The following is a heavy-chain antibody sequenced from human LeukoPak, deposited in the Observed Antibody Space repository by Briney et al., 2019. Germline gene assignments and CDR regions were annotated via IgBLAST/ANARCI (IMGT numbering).Heavy chain of an antibody. Sequence: SETLSLTCTVSGGSISSYYWSWIRQPAGKGLEWIGRIYTSGSTNYNPSLKSRVTMSVDTSKNQFSLKLSSVTAADTAVYYCAREGYPNYCDSSGYSSIVDYWGQGTLVTVSS. J-gene: IGHJ4*02. D-gene: IGHD3-22*01. V-gene: IGHV4-4*07. CDR1: GGSISSYY. CDR2: IYTSGST. CDR3: AREGYPNYCDSSGYSSIVDY.